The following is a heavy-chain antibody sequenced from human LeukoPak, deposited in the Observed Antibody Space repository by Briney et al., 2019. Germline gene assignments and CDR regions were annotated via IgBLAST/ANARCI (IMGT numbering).Heavy chain of an antibody. J-gene: IGHJ6*03. D-gene: IGHD6-19*01. CDR2: VYSSGST. Sequence: PSETLSLTCTVSGDSINSGSYYWSWIRQPAGKGLEWIGRVYSSGSTNYNPSLKSRVTISVDMSKNQFSMRLTSVTAADTAVYYCAREGRLGRYYYMDVWGKGTTVTVSS. CDR1: GDSINSGSYY. V-gene: IGHV4-61*02. CDR3: AREGRLGRYYYMDV.